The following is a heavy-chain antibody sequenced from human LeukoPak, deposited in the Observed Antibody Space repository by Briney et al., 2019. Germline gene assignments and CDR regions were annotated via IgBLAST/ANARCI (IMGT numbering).Heavy chain of an antibody. J-gene: IGHJ6*02. V-gene: IGHV1-24*01. D-gene: IGHD3-10*01. CDR3: ATVPNYGVRGYYGTDV. Sequence: GASVKVSCKVSGYTLTELSMHWVRQAPGKGLEWMGGFDPEDGETIYAQKFQGRVTMTEDTSTDTAYMELSSLRSEDTAVYYCATVPNYGVRGYYGTDVWGQGTTVTVSS. CDR2: FDPEDGET. CDR1: GYTLTELS.